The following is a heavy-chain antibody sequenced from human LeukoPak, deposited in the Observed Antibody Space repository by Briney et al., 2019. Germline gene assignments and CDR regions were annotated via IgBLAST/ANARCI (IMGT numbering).Heavy chain of an antibody. Sequence: GFLKPSFPAPWIKVRKYWVNLVPPAPGKGLELVAHIKQDGSQKEYVDSVKGRFTISRDNAKNSLYLQMNSLRAEDTAVYYCARDPTVTNFHDAFDIWGQGTMVTVSS. D-gene: IGHD4-17*01. CDR1: WIKVRKYW. J-gene: IGHJ3*02. CDR2: IKQDGSQK. CDR3: ARDPTVTNFHDAFDI. V-gene: IGHV3-7*05.